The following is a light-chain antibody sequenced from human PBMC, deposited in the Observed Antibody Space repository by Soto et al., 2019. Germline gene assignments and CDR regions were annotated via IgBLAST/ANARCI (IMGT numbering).Light chain of an antibody. CDR1: SSNIGSNY. V-gene: IGLV1-47*01. Sequence: QSVLTQPHSASGTPGQRVTISCSGSSSNIGSNYVFWYQHLPGTAPKVLIYRNNQRPSGVPDRFSGSKSGTSASLAISGLRSEDETEYYCAAWDDSLSGVVFGGGTKLTVL. CDR2: RNN. J-gene: IGLJ2*01. CDR3: AAWDDSLSGVV.